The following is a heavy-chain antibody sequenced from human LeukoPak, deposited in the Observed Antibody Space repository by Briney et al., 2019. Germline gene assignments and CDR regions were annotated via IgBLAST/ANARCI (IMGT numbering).Heavy chain of an antibody. CDR1: GFTFSTYS. V-gene: IGHV3-48*01. J-gene: IGHJ4*02. CDR3: ARKSYYGDYVDY. CDR2: IYSGSSI. Sequence: GGSLRLSCAASGFTFSTYSMDWVRQAPGKGLEWVSYIYSGSSIYYVDSVKGRFTISRDNAKNSLYLQMNSLRAEDTAVYYCARKSYYGDYVDYWGLGTLVTVSS. D-gene: IGHD4-17*01.